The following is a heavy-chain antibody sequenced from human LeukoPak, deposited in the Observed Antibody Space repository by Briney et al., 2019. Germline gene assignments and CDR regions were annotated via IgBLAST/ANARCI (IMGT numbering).Heavy chain of an antibody. CDR3: ARSVEGYCSGTSCYYYYYYMDV. D-gene: IGHD2-15*01. CDR1: GGSITYYY. J-gene: IGHJ6*03. CDR2: IYTSGST. Sequence: PSETLSLTCTVSGGSITYYYWSWIRQPAGKALEWIGRIYTSGSTNYNPSLKSRVTISVDTSKNQFSLKLSSVTAADTAVYYCARSVEGYCSGTSCYYYYYYMDVWGKGTTVTVSS. V-gene: IGHV4-4*07.